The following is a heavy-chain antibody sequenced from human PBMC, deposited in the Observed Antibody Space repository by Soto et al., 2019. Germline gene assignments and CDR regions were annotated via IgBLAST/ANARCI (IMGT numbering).Heavy chain of an antibody. V-gene: IGHV4-39*01. Sequence: NPSETLSLTCTVSGGSLTSSSDFWAWIRQPPGRGLEWIGSIFYTGNTYYSPSLKSRVTISADTSKNQFSLDLTSMTAADTAVYYCARGLVRTHAFDIWGQGTMVTVSS. D-gene: IGHD6-6*01. CDR2: IFYTGNT. CDR3: ARGLVRTHAFDI. J-gene: IGHJ3*02. CDR1: GGSLTSSSDF.